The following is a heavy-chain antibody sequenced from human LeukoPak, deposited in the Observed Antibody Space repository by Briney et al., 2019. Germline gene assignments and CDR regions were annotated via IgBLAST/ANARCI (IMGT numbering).Heavy chain of an antibody. Sequence: SVNVSCKASGGTFSSYAISWVRQAPGQGLEWMGGIIPIFGTANYAQKFQGRVTITADESTSTAYMELSSLRSEDTAVYYCARGSVDYYDSSGYYPPAIYYYYYYGMDVWGQGTTVTVSS. J-gene: IGHJ6*02. V-gene: IGHV1-69*01. CDR3: ARGSVDYYDSSGYYPPAIYYYYYYGMDV. D-gene: IGHD3-22*01. CDR2: IIPIFGTA. CDR1: GGTFSSYA.